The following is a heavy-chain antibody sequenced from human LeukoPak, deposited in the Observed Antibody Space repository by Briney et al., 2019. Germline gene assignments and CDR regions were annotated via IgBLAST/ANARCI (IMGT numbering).Heavy chain of an antibody. D-gene: IGHD1-26*01. Sequence: GGSLRLSCAASRFTFSSYAMSWVRQAPGKGLEWVSSISGSGDTTYYTDSVKGRFTISRDNSQNTLYLQMNSLRAEDTAVYYCASLVVGATTPDAFDIWGQGTMVTVSS. J-gene: IGHJ3*02. CDR2: ISGSGDTT. V-gene: IGHV3-23*01. CDR3: ASLVVGATTPDAFDI. CDR1: RFTFSSYA.